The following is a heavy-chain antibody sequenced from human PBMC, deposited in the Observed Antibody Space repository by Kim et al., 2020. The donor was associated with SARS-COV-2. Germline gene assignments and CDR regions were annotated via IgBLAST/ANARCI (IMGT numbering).Heavy chain of an antibody. V-gene: IGHV3-30*18. Sequence: GGSLRLSCAASGFTFSSYGMHWVRQAPGKGLEWVAVISYDGSNKYYADSVKGRFTISRDNSKNTLYLQMNSLRAEDTAVYYCAKVQGAYYYDSSGSFDYWGQGTLVTVSS. CDR1: GFTFSSYG. D-gene: IGHD3-22*01. CDR2: ISYDGSNK. CDR3: AKVQGAYYYDSSGSFDY. J-gene: IGHJ4*02.